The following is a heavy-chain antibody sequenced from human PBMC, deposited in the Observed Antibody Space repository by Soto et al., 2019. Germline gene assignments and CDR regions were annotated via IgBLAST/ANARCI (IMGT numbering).Heavy chain of an antibody. Sequence: GSLRHSCAASGVTFSSYAMHWVRQATGKGLEYVSAISSNGGSTYYADSVKGRFTVSRDNSKNNLYLHMSSLRAEATAVYYCASDFIAVDNTLMPYCGQGPLVTVS. CDR3: ASDFIAVDNTLMPY. J-gene: IGHJ4*02. D-gene: IGHD6-19*01. V-gene: IGHV3-64D*08. CDR2: ISSNGGST. CDR1: GVTFSSYA.